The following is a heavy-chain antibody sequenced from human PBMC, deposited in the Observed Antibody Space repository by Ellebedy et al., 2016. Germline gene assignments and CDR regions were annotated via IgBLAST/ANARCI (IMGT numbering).Heavy chain of an antibody. CDR3: ARGAVAINGMDV. CDR1: GGSVSSGSYY. D-gene: IGHD6-19*01. V-gene: IGHV4-61*01. J-gene: IGHJ6*02. Sequence: SETLSLXCTVSGGSVSSGSYYWSWIRQPPGKGLEWIGYIYYSGSTNYNPSLKSRVTISVDTSKNQFSLKLSSVTAADTAVYYCARGAVAINGMDVWGQGTTVTVSS. CDR2: IYYSGST.